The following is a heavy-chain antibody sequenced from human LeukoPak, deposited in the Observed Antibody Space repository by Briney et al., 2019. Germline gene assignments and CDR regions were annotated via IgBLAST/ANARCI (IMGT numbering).Heavy chain of an antibody. Sequence: PGRSLRLSSAASGFTFSSYAMHWVRQAPGKGLEWVAVISYDGSNKYYADSVKGRFTISRDNSKNTLYLQMNSLRAEDTAVYYCAREWEDIVVVPAAPNYYYYYGMDVWGQGTTVTVSS. V-gene: IGHV3-30-3*01. CDR2: ISYDGSNK. J-gene: IGHJ6*02. CDR1: GFTFSSYA. CDR3: AREWEDIVVVPAAPNYYYYYGMDV. D-gene: IGHD2-2*01.